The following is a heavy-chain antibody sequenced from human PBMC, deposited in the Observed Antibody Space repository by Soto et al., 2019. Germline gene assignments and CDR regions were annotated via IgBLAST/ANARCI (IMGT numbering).Heavy chain of an antibody. J-gene: IGHJ5*02. CDR1: GDSVSSNSAA. V-gene: IGHV6-1*01. D-gene: IGHD2-15*01. CDR3: ARGAYCSGGSCYWWFDP. CDR2: TYYRSKWYN. Sequence: SQTLSLTCAISGDSVSSNSAAWNWIRQSPSRGLEWLGRTYYRSKWYNDYAVSVKSRITINPDTSRNQFSLQLNSVTPEDTAVYYCARGAYCSGGSCYWWFDPWGQGTLVTVSS.